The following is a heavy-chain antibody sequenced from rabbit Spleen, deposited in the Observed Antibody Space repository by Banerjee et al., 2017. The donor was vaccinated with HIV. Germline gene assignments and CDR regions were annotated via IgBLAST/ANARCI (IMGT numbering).Heavy chain of an antibody. J-gene: IGHJ4*01. Sequence: QLEESGGGLVQPEGSLTLTCKASGVSLHDKDVMCWVRQAPGKGLELIGCIYVNSGSTWYASWVNGRFTISRSTSLNTVDLKMTSLTAADSATYFCARDLLGVIGWNFYLWGQGTLVTVS. CDR2: IYVNSGST. CDR1: GVSLHDKDV. D-gene: IGHD1-1*01. CDR3: ARDLLGVIGWNFYL. V-gene: IGHV1S43*01.